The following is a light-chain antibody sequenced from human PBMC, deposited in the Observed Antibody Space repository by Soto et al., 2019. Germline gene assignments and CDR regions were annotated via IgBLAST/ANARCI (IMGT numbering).Light chain of an antibody. Sequence: SVLTQPPSVSGAPGQRVTISCTGSSSNIGAGYDVHWYQQLPGTAPKLLIYGNSNRPSGVPDRFSGSKSGTSASLAITGLQAKDEADYYCQSYDSSLSGYVFGTGTRSPS. CDR3: QSYDSSLSGYV. J-gene: IGLJ1*01. CDR1: SSNIGAGYD. CDR2: GNS. V-gene: IGLV1-40*01.